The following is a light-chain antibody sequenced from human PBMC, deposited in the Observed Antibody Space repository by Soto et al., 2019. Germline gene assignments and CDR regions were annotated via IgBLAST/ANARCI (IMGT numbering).Light chain of an antibody. CDR3: QQYNSYPYT. V-gene: IGKV1-5*03. J-gene: IGKJ2*01. CDR2: KAS. Sequence: DIQMTQSPSTLSASVGDRVTITCRASQSISSWLAWYQQKPGKAPKLLMYKASSLQSGVPSRFSGSGSGTEFTLTFSSLQPDDFATYYCQQYNSYPYTFGQGTKLEIK. CDR1: QSISSW.